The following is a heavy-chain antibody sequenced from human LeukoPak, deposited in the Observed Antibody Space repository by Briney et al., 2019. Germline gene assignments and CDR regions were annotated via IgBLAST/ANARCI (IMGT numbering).Heavy chain of an antibody. CDR3: ARHSNYDLFAFQI. J-gene: IGHJ3*02. V-gene: IGHV3-74*01. Sequence: GGSLRLSCAASGFTFSSYWIHWVRQAPGKGLVWVSHISSDGTNTNYGDSVKGRFTISRDNAKNTLYLQMDGLRAEDTAVYYCARHSNYDLFAFQIWGQGTMVTVAS. CDR2: ISSDGTNT. CDR1: GFTFSSYW. D-gene: IGHD3-3*01.